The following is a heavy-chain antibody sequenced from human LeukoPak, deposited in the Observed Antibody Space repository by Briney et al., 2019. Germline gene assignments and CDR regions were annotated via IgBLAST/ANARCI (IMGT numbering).Heavy chain of an antibody. D-gene: IGHD4-17*01. Sequence: SETLSLTCTVSGGSINNYYWSWIRQPPGKGLEWIAYIYSSGRTNYNPSLKSRVTISVDTSKNQVSLKLTSVTVADTAVYYCASHDYGDPLDAFDFWGQGTMVTVSS. CDR3: ASHDYGDPLDAFDF. CDR2: IYSSGRT. J-gene: IGHJ3*01. CDR1: GGSINNYY. V-gene: IGHV4-59*08.